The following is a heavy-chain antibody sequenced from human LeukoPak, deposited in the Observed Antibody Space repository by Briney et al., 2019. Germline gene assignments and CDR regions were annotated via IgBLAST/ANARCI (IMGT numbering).Heavy chain of an antibody. D-gene: IGHD3-22*01. Sequence: SETLSLTCTVSGGSISSYCWSWIRQPPGKGLEWIGYIYYSGSTNYNPSLKSRVTISVDTSKNQFSLKLSSVTAADTAVYYCAREDSSGYYPSGAFDIWGQGTMVTVSS. CDR3: AREDSSGYYPSGAFDI. CDR2: IYYSGST. V-gene: IGHV4-59*01. CDR1: GGSISSYC. J-gene: IGHJ3*02.